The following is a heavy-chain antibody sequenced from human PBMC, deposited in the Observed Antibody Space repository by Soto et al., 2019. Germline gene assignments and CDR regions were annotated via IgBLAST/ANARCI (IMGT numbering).Heavy chain of an antibody. D-gene: IGHD3-16*01. Sequence: QVQLQESGPGLVKPSETLSLTCTVSGGSISSYYWCWIRQPPGKGLEWIGYIYYSGSTNYNPSLMSRLTISVDTSKNQFSLKLSSVTAADTDVYYCARSRGGYFDYWGQGTLVTVSS. CDR1: GGSISSYY. J-gene: IGHJ4*02. CDR3: ARSRGGYFDY. V-gene: IGHV4-59*01. CDR2: IYYSGST.